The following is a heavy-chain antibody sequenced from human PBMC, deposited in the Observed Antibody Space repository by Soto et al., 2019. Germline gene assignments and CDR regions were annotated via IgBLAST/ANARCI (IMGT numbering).Heavy chain of an antibody. V-gene: IGHV3-15*01. D-gene: IGHD4-17*01. Sequence: GGSLRLSCAASGFPFSDACLSWVRQAPGKGLEWVGCIKSRGSGGTTDYAATVNGRFTISRDDSENTMFLQMSRLKTEDTGVECCSWLNTETRMGDWGQGTTVTVSS. CDR3: SWLNTETRMGD. J-gene: IGHJ6*02. CDR2: IKSRGSGGTT. CDR1: GFPFSDAC.